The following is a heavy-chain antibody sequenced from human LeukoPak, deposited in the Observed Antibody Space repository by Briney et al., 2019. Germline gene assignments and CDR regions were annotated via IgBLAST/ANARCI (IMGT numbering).Heavy chain of an antibody. CDR3: ARDFDYGDYIDF. CDR2: ISSGGLTI. J-gene: IGHJ4*02. V-gene: IGHV3-48*04. D-gene: IGHD4/OR15-4a*01. Sequence: GGSLRLSCVASGFTFSTYTFNWVRQAPGKGLEWLSYISSGGLTIFYADSVKGRFTIPRDNTKNAIYLDMTNPRAEDTAVYYCARDFDYGDYIDFWGQGTLVAVSS. CDR1: GFTFSTYT.